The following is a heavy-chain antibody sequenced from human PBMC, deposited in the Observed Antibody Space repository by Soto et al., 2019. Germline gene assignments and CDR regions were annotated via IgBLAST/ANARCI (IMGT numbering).Heavy chain of an antibody. CDR1: GGSISSGGYY. V-gene: IGHV4-31*03. Sequence: SETLSLTCTVSGGSISSGGYYWSWIRQHPGKGLEWIGYIYYSGSTYYNPSLKSRVTIAVDTSKNQFSLKLSSVTAADTAVYYCARDRYYYDSSGPRVDAFDIWGQGTMVTVSS. D-gene: IGHD3-22*01. CDR3: ARDRYYYDSSGPRVDAFDI. J-gene: IGHJ3*02. CDR2: IYYSGST.